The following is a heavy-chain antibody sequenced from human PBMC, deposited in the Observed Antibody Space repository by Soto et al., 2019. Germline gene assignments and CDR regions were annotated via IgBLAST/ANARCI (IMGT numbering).Heavy chain of an antibody. CDR2: IDPSDSYT. CDR3: ARYLPYSSSWWDPPNYYYYYGMDV. CDR1: GYSFTSYW. V-gene: IGHV5-10-1*01. J-gene: IGHJ6*02. D-gene: IGHD6-13*01. Sequence: PGESLKISCKGSGYSFTSYWISWVRQMPGKGLEWMGRIDPSDSYTNYSPSFQGHVTISADKSISTAYLQWSSLKASDTAMYYCARYLPYSSSWWDPPNYYYYYGMDVWGQGTTVTVSS.